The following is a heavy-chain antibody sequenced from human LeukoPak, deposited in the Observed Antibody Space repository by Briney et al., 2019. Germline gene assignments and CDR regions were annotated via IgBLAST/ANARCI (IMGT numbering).Heavy chain of an antibody. CDR3: AQGHEILTGVPDY. J-gene: IGHJ4*02. V-gene: IGHV3-23*01. D-gene: IGHD3-9*01. CDR1: GFTFSSYA. CDR2: ISGGGGGT. Sequence: GGSLRLSCAASGFTFSSYAMTWVRQAPGKGLEWVSAISGGGGGTYYADSVKGRFTISRDNSKNTLFLQMNSLRAEDTAVYSCAQGHEILTGVPDYWGQGTLVTVSS.